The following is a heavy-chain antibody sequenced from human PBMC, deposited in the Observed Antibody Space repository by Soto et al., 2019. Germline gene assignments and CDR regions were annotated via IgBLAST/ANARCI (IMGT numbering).Heavy chain of an antibody. CDR1: GFTFSSYA. V-gene: IGHV3-30-3*01. CDR2: ISYDGSNK. Sequence: QVQLVESGGGVVQPGRSLRLSCAASGFTFSSYAMHWVRQAPGKGLEWVAVISYDGSNKYYADSVKGRFTISRDNSKNTLYLQRNSLRAEDTAVYYCAISQLTGSPYFDYWGQGTLVTVSS. D-gene: IGHD3-9*01. CDR3: AISQLTGSPYFDY. J-gene: IGHJ4*02.